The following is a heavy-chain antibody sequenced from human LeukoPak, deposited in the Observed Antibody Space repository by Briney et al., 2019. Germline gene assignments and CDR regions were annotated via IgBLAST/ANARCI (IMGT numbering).Heavy chain of an antibody. J-gene: IGHJ4*02. CDR1: GNSISSGYY. CDR2: IYHIGST. D-gene: IGHD3-22*01. V-gene: IGHV4-38-2*01. CDR3: AGQHDSNGYYFY. Sequence: PSETLSLTCAVTGNSISSGYYWGWIRQPPGKGLEWIGSIYHIGSTYYNPSLKSRATISVDTSKNRFSRKLSSVTAADTAVYYCAGQHDSNGYYFYWGQGTLVTVSS.